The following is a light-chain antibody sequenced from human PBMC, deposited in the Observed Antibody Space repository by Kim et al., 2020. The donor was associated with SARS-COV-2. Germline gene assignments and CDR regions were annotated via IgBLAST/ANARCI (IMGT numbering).Light chain of an antibody. V-gene: IGKV1-12*01. CDR3: QEGISGPPN. Sequence: DIQMTQSPSSVSASVGDRVTITCRASQNIGSWLGWYQHIPGKAPKLLIDVASNLQSGVPSRFSGDGSGTYFTLTISNLQPEDFATYYCQEGISGPPNFGGGTKVEI. CDR2: VAS. J-gene: IGKJ4*01. CDR1: QNIGSW.